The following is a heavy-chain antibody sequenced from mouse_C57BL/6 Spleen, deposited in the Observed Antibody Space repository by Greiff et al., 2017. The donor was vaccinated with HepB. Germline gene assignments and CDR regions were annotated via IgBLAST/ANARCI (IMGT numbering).Heavy chain of an antibody. D-gene: IGHD3-2*02. J-gene: IGHJ4*01. V-gene: IGHV5-4*01. CDR1: GFTFSSYA. CDR3: ARDKQFRLNDAMDY. CDR2: ISDGGSYT. Sequence: DVHLVESGGGLVKPGGSLKLSCAASGFTFSSYAMSWVRQTPDKRLEWVATISDGGSYTYYPDKVKGRFTISRDNAKNNMYLQMSHRKSEVRAMYYGARDKQFRLNDAMDYWGQGTSVTVAS.